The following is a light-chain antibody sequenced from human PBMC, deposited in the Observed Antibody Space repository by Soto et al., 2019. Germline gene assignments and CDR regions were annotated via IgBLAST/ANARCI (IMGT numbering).Light chain of an antibody. V-gene: IGLV2-8*01. CDR1: SSDVGGYNY. CDR3: SSYAGSNNLGV. Sequence: VLTQPSPPSGSPGQAVTLSCPGTSSDVGGYNYVSWYQQHPGKAPKLMIYEVSKRPSGVPDRFSGSKSGNTASLTVSGLQAEDEADYYCSSYAGSNNLGVFGTGTKVTVL. J-gene: IGLJ1*01. CDR2: EVS.